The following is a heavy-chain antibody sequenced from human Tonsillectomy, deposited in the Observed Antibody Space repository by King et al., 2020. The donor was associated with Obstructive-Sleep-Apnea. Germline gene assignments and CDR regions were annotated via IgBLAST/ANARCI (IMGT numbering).Heavy chain of an antibody. CDR1: EFTFSTYS. V-gene: IGHV3-21*01. Sequence: VQLVESGGGLVKPGGSLRLSCAASEFTFSTYSMNWVRQAPGKGLEWVSSISSSSTYIYYADSVKGRFTISRDNAKNSLYLQMNSLRAEDTAVYFCARTICRGSSCYSGDASDIWGQGTMVTVSA. D-gene: IGHD2-15*01. J-gene: IGHJ3*02. CDR3: ARTICRGSSCYSGDASDI. CDR2: ISSSSTYI.